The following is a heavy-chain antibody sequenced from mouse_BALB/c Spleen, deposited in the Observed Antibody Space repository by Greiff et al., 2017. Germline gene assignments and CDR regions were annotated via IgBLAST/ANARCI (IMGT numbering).Heavy chain of an antibody. CDR2: INSNGGSS. D-gene: IGHD1-2*01. J-gene: IGHJ4*01. V-gene: IGHV5-6-3*01. CDR1: GFTFSSYV. CDR3: ARGLRRGNYDAMDY. Sequence: EVKLMESGGGLVQPGGSLKLSCAASGFTFSSYVMSWVRQTPDKRLELVATINSNGGSSYYPDSVKGRFTISRDNAKNTLYLQMSSLKSEDTAMYYCARGLRRGNYDAMDYWGQGTSVTVSS.